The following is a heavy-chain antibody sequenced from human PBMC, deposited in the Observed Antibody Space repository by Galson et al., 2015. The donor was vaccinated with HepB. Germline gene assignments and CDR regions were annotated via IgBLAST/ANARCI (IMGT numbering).Heavy chain of an antibody. J-gene: IGHJ4*02. CDR1: GGTFSSYT. V-gene: IGHV1-69*02. D-gene: IGHD5-12*01. CDR2: IIPILGIA. CDR3: AGGSGYDLAGMDY. Sequence: SVKVSCKASGGTFSSYTISWVRQAPGQGLEWMGRIIPILGIANYAQKFRGRVTITADKSTSTAYMELSSLRSEDTAVYYCAGGSGYDLAGMDYWGQGTLVTVSS.